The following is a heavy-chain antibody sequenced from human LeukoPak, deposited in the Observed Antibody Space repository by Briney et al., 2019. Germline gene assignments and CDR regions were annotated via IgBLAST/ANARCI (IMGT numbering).Heavy chain of an antibody. Sequence: PSETLSLTCGVSGGSISGTNWWSWVRQPPGQGLEWIGEISLAGQTNYNPSLNGRVTMSLDKSSNQLSLHLTSVTAADTATYFCSRESGPFCPFGYWGQGALVVVSS. CDR2: ISLAGQT. CDR1: GGSISGTNW. D-gene: IGHD1-26*01. V-gene: IGHV4/OR15-8*02. J-gene: IGHJ4*02. CDR3: SRESGPFCPFGY.